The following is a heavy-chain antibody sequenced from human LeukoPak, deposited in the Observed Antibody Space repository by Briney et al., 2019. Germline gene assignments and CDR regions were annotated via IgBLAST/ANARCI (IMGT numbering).Heavy chain of an antibody. V-gene: IGHV3-23*01. CDR1: GFTFDNYA. D-gene: IGHD6-13*01. CDR3: ARHVDSSWAGCDF. CDR2: HSASGGRT. Sequence: GGSLRLSCAASGFTFDNYAMTWVRQAPGKGLEWVSTHSASGGRTYYADSVKGRFTISKDNSKNMRYLQLNSLRADDTAVYYCARHVDSSWAGCDFWGQGTLVTVSS. J-gene: IGHJ4*02.